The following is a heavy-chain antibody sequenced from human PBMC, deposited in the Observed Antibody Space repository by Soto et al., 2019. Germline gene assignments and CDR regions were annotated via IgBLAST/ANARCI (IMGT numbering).Heavy chain of an antibody. D-gene: IGHD2-21*01. CDR1: GGSISSSNW. CDR3: ASWYWGGYKPGVGDY. Sequence: PSETLSLTCAVSGGSISSSNWWSWVRQPPGKGLEWIGEIYHSGSTNYNPSLKSRVTISVDKSKNQFSLKLSSVTAADTAVYYCASWYWGGYKPGVGDYWGQGTLVTVSS. V-gene: IGHV4-4*02. CDR2: IYHSGST. J-gene: IGHJ4*02.